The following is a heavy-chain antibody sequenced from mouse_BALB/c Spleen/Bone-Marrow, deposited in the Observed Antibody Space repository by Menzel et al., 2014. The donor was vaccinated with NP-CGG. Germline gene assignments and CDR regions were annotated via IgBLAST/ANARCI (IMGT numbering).Heavy chain of an antibody. J-gene: IGHJ3*01. Sequence: VQLQQSGAEVVNPGASVKLSCRTSGYTFTNYWIQWVKQRPGQGLGWIGEIFPGTDTTYYNEKFKGKATLTIDKSSSTAYMQLSNLTSEDSAVYFCAKNYDYDKGAWFTYWGQGTLVTVSA. CDR1: GYTFTNYW. CDR3: AKNYDYDKGAWFTY. V-gene: IGHV1S132*01. D-gene: IGHD2-4*01. CDR2: IFPGTDTT.